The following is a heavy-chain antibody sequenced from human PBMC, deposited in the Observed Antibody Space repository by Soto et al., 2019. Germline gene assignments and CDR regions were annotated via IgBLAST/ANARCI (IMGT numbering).Heavy chain of an antibody. CDR2: ISSSSSTI. CDR1: GFTFSSYS. Sequence: PGGSLRLSCAASGFTFSSYSMNWVRQAPGKGLEWVSYISSSSSTIYYADSVKGRFTISRDNAKNSLYLQMNSLRAEDTAVYYCARDPIAARHSVYYMDVWGKGTTVTAP. CDR3: ARDPIAARHSVYYMDV. J-gene: IGHJ6*03. D-gene: IGHD6-6*01. V-gene: IGHV3-48*01.